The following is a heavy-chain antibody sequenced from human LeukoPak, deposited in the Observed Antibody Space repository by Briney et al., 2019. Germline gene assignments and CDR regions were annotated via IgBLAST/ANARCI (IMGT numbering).Heavy chain of an antibody. J-gene: IGHJ4*02. D-gene: IGHD4-17*01. V-gene: IGHV4-38-2*01. CDR1: SYSINSNYY. CDR2: IYHTGST. CDR3: ARIGYGDYVIEY. Sequence: SETLSLTCSVSSYSINSNYYWGWIRQSPGKGLEWIGSIYHTGSTYYNPSLRSRVTISLDASNKQFSLRLSSVTAADTAMYYCARIGYGDYVIEYWGQGTLVTVSS.